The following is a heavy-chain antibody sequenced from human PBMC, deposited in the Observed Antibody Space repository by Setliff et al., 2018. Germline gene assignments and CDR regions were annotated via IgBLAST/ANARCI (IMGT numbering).Heavy chain of an antibody. J-gene: IGHJ6*03. Sequence: ASVKVSCKASGYTFSSYAMNWVRQAPGQGLEWMGWINTNTGNPTYAQDFTGRFVFSLDTSVSTAYLQISSLKAEDTAVYYCVRGGDIITIFGVVTPDFYYYMDVWGTGTTVTVSS. CDR1: GYTFSSYA. CDR3: VRGGDIITIFGVVTPDFYYYMDV. V-gene: IGHV7-4-1*02. CDR2: INTNTGNP. D-gene: IGHD3-3*01.